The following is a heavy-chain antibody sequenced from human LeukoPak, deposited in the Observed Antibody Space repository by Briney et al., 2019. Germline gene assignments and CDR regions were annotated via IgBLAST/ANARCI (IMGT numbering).Heavy chain of an antibody. CDR1: GYTFTSYD. V-gene: IGHV1-8*01. CDR2: MNPNSGNT. D-gene: IGHD3-3*01. Sequence: ASVKVSCKASGYTFTSYDINWVQQATGQGLEWMGWMNPNSGNTGYAQKFQGRVTMTRNTSISTAYMELSSLRSEDTAVYYCARGLYDFWSGYYYYFDYWGQGTLVTVSS. J-gene: IGHJ4*02. CDR3: ARGLYDFWSGYYYYFDY.